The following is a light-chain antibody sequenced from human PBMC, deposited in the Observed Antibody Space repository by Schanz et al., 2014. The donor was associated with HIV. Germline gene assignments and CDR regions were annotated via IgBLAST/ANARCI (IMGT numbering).Light chain of an antibody. CDR3: QQYGSSSRT. CDR2: DAS. J-gene: IGKJ1*01. CDR1: QSVSSY. Sequence: ETVLTQSPGSLSLSPGERATLSCRASQSVSSYLAWYQQKPGQAPRLLIYDASNRATGIPARFSGSGSGTDFTLTISSLEPEDFAVYYCQQYGSSSRTFGQGTKVEIK. V-gene: IGKV3-11*01.